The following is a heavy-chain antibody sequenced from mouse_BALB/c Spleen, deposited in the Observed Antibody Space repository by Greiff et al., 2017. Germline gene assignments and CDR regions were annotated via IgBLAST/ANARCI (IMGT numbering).Heavy chain of an antibody. CDR1: GYSITSDYA. V-gene: IGHV3-2*02. Sequence: EVKLVESGPGLVKPSQSLSLTCTVTGYSITSDYAWNWIRQFPGNKLEWMGYISYSGSTSYNPSLKSRISITRDTSKNQFFLQLNSVTTEDTATYYCARGNYYGSSMRDWCFDVWGAGTTVTVSS. CDR3: ARGNYYGSSMRDWCFDV. CDR2: ISYSGST. J-gene: IGHJ1*01. D-gene: IGHD1-1*01.